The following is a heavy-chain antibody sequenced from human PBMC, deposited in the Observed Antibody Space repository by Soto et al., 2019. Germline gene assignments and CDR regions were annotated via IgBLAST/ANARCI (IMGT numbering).Heavy chain of an antibody. Sequence: PGGSLRLSCAASGFTFSSYVMHWVRQAPGKGLEWVAVISYDGSNKYYADSVKGRFTISRDNSKNTLYLQMNSLRAEDTAVYYCAKVVGEDIVVVPAAMGNFDYWGHGTLVTVSS. V-gene: IGHV3-30*18. CDR2: ISYDGSNK. CDR1: GFTFSSYV. J-gene: IGHJ4*01. CDR3: AKVVGEDIVVVPAAMGNFDY. D-gene: IGHD2-2*01.